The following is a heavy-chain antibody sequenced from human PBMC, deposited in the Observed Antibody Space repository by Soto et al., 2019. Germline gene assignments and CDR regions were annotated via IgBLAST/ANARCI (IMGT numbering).Heavy chain of an antibody. J-gene: IGHJ4*02. CDR3: VRGGGGGLFEH. CDR1: GXPFNDYY. Sequence: LRLSCSTSGXPFNDYYMTWIRQAPGKGLEWLSHISPKSTFRNYADSVKGRFTISRDNTESSLFLQMNSLGVDDTAVYSCVRGGGGGLFEHWGQGVLVTVSS. CDR2: ISPKSTFR. D-gene: IGHD2-21*01. V-gene: IGHV3-11*06.